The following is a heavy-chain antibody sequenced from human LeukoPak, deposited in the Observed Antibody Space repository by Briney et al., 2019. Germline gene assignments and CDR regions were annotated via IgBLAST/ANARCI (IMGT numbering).Heavy chain of an antibody. V-gene: IGHV4-39*07. CDR1: GGSISSTTYY. D-gene: IGHD3-22*01. CDR2: IYYTGST. Sequence: KPSETLSLTCTVSGGSISSTTYYWGWIRQTPGKGLEWLGSIYYTGSTYSNPSLRSRVTISIDTSKNQFSLSLSSVTAADTAVYYCARDPGALITMTINNWFDPWGQGTLVTVSS. CDR3: ARDPGALITMTINNWFDP. J-gene: IGHJ5*02.